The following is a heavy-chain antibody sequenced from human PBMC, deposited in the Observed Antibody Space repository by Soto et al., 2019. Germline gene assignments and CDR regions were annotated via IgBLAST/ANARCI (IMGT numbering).Heavy chain of an antibody. D-gene: IGHD3-16*02. CDR3: AKGGRRRGSYPPLDF. V-gene: IGHV3-23*01. CDR2: ISETGGSI. Sequence: LRLSCAASGFTSSNYAMTWVRQAPEKGLEWVSGISETGGSIFYADSVRGRFTISRDNSKSTLYLQMNSLRAEDTAVYYCAKGGRRRGSYPPLDFWGQGTVVTVSS. CDR1: GFTSSNYA. J-gene: IGHJ4*02.